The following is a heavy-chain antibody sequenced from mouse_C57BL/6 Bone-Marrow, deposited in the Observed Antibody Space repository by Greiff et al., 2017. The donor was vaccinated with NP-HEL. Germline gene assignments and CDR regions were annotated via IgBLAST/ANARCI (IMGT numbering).Heavy chain of an antibody. CDR3: ARYGPGFFMDY. CDR2: IYPGSGST. Sequence: QVQLQQPGAELVKPGASVKMSCKASGYTFSSYWITWVKQRPGQGLEWIGDIYPGSGSTNYNEKFKSKATLTVDTSSSTAYMQLSSLTSEDSAVYYCARYGPGFFMDYWGQGTSVTVSS. D-gene: IGHD1-1*02. CDR1: GYTFSSYW. J-gene: IGHJ4*01. V-gene: IGHV1-55*01.